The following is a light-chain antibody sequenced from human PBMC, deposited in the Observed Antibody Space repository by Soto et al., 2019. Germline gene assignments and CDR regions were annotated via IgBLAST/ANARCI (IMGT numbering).Light chain of an antibody. CDR3: SSYTSSSTLDV. CDR1: SSDVGGYNY. V-gene: IGLV2-14*01. CDR2: DVS. Sequence: LTQPASVSGSPGQSITISCTGTSSDVGGYNYVSWYQQHPGKAPKLMIYDVSNRPSGVSNRFSGSKSGNTASLTISGLQAEDEADYYCSSYTSSSTLDVFGTGTNVTVL. J-gene: IGLJ1*01.